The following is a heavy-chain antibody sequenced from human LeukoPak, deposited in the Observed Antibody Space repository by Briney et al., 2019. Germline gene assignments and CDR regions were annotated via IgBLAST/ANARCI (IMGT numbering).Heavy chain of an antibody. CDR1: GGSISSYY. CDR2: IYYSGST. J-gene: IGHJ4*02. CDR3: ARHARGGWKTNFDY. V-gene: IGHV4-59*08. Sequence: PSETLSLTCTVSGGSISSYYWSWIRQPPGKGLEWIGYIYYSGSTNYSPSLKSRVTISVDTSKNQFSLKLSSVTAADTAVYYCARHARGGWKTNFDYWGQGTLVTVSS. D-gene: IGHD1-1*01.